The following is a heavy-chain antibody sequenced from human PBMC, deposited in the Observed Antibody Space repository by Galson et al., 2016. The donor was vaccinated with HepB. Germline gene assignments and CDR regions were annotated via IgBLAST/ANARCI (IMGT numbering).Heavy chain of an antibody. J-gene: IGHJ4*02. CDR2: IAFDGSDE. D-gene: IGHD2/OR15-2a*01. CDR3: AQYILGVPYY. V-gene: IGHV3-33*06. CDR1: GFALFNYA. Sequence: SLRLSCAASGFALFNYALHWVRQAPGKGLEWVALIAFDGSDEYYADSVRGRFTVSRDNSKNSLYLQMDRLRAEDTSIYYCAQYILGVPYYWGQGTLVTVSS.